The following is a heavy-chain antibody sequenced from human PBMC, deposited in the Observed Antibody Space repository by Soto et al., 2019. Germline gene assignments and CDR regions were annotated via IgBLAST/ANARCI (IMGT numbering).Heavy chain of an antibody. CDR2: IKKDGSEK. CDR3: ARGYGLGSAQDY. J-gene: IGHJ4*02. Sequence: EVQLVEAGGGLVQPGGSLRLSCAGSGFTFSNYWMSWVRKAPGRGLEWVANIKKDGSEKYYVDSVKGRFAISRDNAKNSLFLQMNSLRVEDTAVFYCARGYGLGSAQDYWGQGTLVTVSS. D-gene: IGHD3-10*01. V-gene: IGHV3-7*04. CDR1: GFTFSNYW.